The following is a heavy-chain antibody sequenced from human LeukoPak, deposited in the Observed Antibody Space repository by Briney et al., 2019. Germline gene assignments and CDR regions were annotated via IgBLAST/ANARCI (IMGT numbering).Heavy chain of an antibody. Sequence: GGSLRLSCAGSGFNFSSFVMTWVRQAPGKGLEWVSSISASGRGTYYADSVKGRFTISRDNSKNTLYLQMNSLRAEDTAVYYCARINYYESSGYHWGQGTLVTVSS. V-gene: IGHV3-23*01. CDR2: ISASGRGT. CDR3: ARINYYESSGYH. CDR1: GFNFSSFV. J-gene: IGHJ5*02. D-gene: IGHD3-22*01.